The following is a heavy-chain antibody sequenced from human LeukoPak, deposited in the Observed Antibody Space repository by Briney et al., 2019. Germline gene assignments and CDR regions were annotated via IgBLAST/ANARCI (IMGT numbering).Heavy chain of an antibody. D-gene: IGHD2-2*02. J-gene: IGHJ3*02. V-gene: IGHV4-30-4*08. CDR3: ARAPYYSPLYCSSASCYSFNGLDI. Sequence: PSETLSLTCTVSGGSISSGSYYWSWIRQPPGKGLEWIGYIYYSGTMYYNPSLKSRLTMSVDTSKNQFSLKLSSVTAADTAVYYCARAPYYSPLYCSSASCYSFNGLDIWGQGTKVTVSS. CDR1: GGSISSGSYY. CDR2: IYYSGTM.